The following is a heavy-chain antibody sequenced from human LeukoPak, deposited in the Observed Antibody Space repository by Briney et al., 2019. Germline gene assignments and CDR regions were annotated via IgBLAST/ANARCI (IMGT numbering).Heavy chain of an antibody. CDR2: IYYSGST. CDR1: GGSISSSSYY. Sequence: SETLSLTCTVSGGSISSSSYYWGWIRQPPGKGLECIRSIYYSGSTYNNPSLKSRVTISVDTSKNQFSLKLSSVTAADTAVYYCARRYCSGGSCYLGFDYWGQGTLVTVSS. V-gene: IGHV4-39*01. J-gene: IGHJ4*02. CDR3: ARRYCSGGSCYLGFDY. D-gene: IGHD2-15*01.